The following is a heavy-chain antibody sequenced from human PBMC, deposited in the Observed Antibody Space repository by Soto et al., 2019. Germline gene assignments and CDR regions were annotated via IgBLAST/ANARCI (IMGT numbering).Heavy chain of an antibody. D-gene: IGHD2-2*01. CDR1: AYSFTTYH. CDR2: INPDAGAT. Sequence: ASVKVSCKASAYSFTTYHIHWVRQAPGQGLEWMGLINPDAGATNYAQRFQGRLRLTRDTSTSTVYMELRSLRFDDTAVYFCARGDIVLVPASEGNWFDPWGQGTLVTVSS. J-gene: IGHJ5*02. V-gene: IGHV1-46*01. CDR3: ARGDIVLVPASEGNWFDP.